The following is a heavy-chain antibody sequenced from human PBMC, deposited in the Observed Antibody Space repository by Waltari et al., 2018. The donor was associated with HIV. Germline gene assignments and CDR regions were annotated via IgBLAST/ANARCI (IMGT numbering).Heavy chain of an antibody. CDR3: ARDSPAFSRGTEELDY. Sequence: QVQLVEYGGGVVPPGKSLRLSCAASGFTFSSYAIPWVRQAPGKGLEWVAVIWHDANNQYYADAVQGRFTISRDNSKNTLYLQMNSLRTEDTALYYCARDSPAFSRGTEELDYWGQGTLVTVSS. D-gene: IGHD2-2*01. CDR1: GFTFSSYA. CDR2: IWHDANNQ. V-gene: IGHV3-33*01. J-gene: IGHJ4*02.